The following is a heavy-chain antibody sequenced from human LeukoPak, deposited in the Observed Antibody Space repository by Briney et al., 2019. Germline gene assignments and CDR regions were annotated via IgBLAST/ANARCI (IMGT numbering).Heavy chain of an antibody. CDR1: VGTFCSSA. J-gene: IGHJ4*02. V-gene: IGHV1-69*06. Sequence: ASVKIFCKTSVGTFCSSAISWVRQAPGHGLEWMGGIIPIFGTANYAQKFQGRVSITADKSTSTAYMERSNLRSEDTAVYYGAGGDIVAYYFDYWGQGTLVTVSS. CDR3: AGGDIVAYYFDY. D-gene: IGHD5-12*01. CDR2: IIPIFGTA.